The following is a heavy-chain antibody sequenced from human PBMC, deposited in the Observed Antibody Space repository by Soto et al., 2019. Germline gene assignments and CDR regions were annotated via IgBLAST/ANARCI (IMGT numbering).Heavy chain of an antibody. CDR2: IYYSGRT. D-gene: IGHD3-22*01. J-gene: IGHJ5*02. V-gene: IGHV4-39*01. Sequence: SETLSLTCTVSGGSISGSSYYWGWIRQPPGKGLEWIGSIYYSGRTYYNPSRKSRVTISVDTSKNQFSLRLSSVTAADTAVYYCARHRNYDSSGSSWFDPWGLGTLVTVSS. CDR1: GGSISGSSYY. CDR3: ARHRNYDSSGSSWFDP.